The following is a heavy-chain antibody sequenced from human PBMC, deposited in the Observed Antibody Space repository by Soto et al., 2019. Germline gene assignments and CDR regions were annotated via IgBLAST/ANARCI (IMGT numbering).Heavy chain of an antibody. V-gene: IGHV5-51*01. J-gene: IGHJ3*01. D-gene: IGHD3-22*01. Sequence: VESLKISCKGSGYIFTSYWICWGLEIPGKGLEWMGIIYPGDSDTRYSPSFQGQVTISADKSISTAYLQWSSLKASDTAMYYCARHEITMIVEFWGQGTMVTVS. CDR2: IYPGDSDT. CDR3: ARHEITMIVEF. CDR1: GYIFTSYW.